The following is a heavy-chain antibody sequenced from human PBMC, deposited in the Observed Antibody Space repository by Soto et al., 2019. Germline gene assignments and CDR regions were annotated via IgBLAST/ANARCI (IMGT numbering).Heavy chain of an antibody. CDR2: INAGNGAT. CDR1: GNTVPNYA. CDR3: ARGSAAAGPYYFDY. J-gene: IGHJ4*02. D-gene: IGHD6-13*01. V-gene: IGHV1-3*01. Sequence: ASVKVSCKASGNTVPNYAMHWVRQAPGQSLEWMGWINAGNGATKYSQNFQDRVTIARDTSANTAFMELSSLTSEDTAVYYCARGSAAAGPYYFDYWAQGTLVTVSS.